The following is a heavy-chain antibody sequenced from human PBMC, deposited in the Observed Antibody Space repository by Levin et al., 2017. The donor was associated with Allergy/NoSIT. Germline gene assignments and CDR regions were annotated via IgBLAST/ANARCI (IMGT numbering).Heavy chain of an antibody. V-gene: IGHV3-74*01. CDR3: ARADYYAGGWDY. D-gene: IGHD3-10*01. Sequence: GGSLRLSCAASGFTFSSYWMHWVRHAPGKGLVWVSRINSDGSRTNYADSVMGRFTIYRDNAKNTLYLQMNSLGGEDTAVDYCARADYYAGGWDYWGQGTLVAVSS. J-gene: IGHJ4*02. CDR2: INSDGSRT. CDR1: GFTFSSYW.